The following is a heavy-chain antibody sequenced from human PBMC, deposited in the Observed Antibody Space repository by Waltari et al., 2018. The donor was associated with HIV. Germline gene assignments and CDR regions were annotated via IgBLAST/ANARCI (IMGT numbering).Heavy chain of an antibody. V-gene: IGHV1-18*01. J-gene: IGHJ4*02. Sequence: QVQLVQSEAEVKKPGASVKVSCKASGYTFSNYGLSWVRQAPGQGLEWMGWGSIYNNHTYYAQKFQGRVTMTTDPATSTVHMGLRSLRSDDSAVYYCAWVSCSGGTCYSAPYYFAFWGQGTLGTVSS. CDR2: GSIYNNHT. D-gene: IGHD2-15*01. CDR3: AWVSCSGGTCYSAPYYFAF. CDR1: GYTFSNYG.